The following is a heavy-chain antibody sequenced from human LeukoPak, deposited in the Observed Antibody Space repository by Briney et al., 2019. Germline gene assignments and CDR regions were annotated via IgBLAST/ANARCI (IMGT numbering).Heavy chain of an antibody. CDR2: IYYSGST. Sequence: PSETLSLTCTVSGGSISSYYWSWIRQPPGKGLEWIGYIYYSGSTNYNPSLKSRVTISVDTSKNQFSLKLSSVTAADTAAYYCARGRLGELSWPFDYWGQGTLVTVSS. CDR3: ARGRLGELSWPFDY. D-gene: IGHD3-16*02. CDR1: GGSISSYY. J-gene: IGHJ4*02. V-gene: IGHV4-59*01.